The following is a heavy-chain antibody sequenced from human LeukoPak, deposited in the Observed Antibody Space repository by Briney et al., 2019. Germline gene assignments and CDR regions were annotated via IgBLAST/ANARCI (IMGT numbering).Heavy chain of an antibody. CDR3: ARGHRPRSGYNLINYYYYYMDV. V-gene: IGHV4-34*01. CDR1: GGSFSGYY. J-gene: IGHJ6*03. Sequence: SETLPLTCAVYGGSFSGYYWSWIRQPPGKGLEWIGEINHSGSTNYNPSLKSRVTISVDTSKNQFSLKLSSVTAADTAVYYCARGHRPRSGYNLINYYYYYMDVWGKGTTVTVSS. CDR2: INHSGST. D-gene: IGHD3-22*01.